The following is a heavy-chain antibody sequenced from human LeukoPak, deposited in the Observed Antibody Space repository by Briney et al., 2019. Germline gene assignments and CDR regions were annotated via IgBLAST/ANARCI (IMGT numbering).Heavy chain of an antibody. CDR3: ARGVVVPAAIPFTYFDY. D-gene: IGHD2-2*02. Sequence: SETLSLTCAVSGYSISSGYYWGWIRQPPGKGLEWIGSIYHSGSTYYNPSLKSRVTISVDTSKNQFSLKLSSVTAADTAVYYCARGVVVPAAIPFTYFDYWGQGTLVTVSS. CDR1: GYSISSGYY. J-gene: IGHJ4*02. V-gene: IGHV4-38-2*01. CDR2: IYHSGST.